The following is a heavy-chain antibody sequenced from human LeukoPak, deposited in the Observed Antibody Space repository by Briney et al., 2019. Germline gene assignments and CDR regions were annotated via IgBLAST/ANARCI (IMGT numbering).Heavy chain of an antibody. CDR1: GFSVTTNH. CDR3: SPSRAAGGKTDY. V-gene: IGHV3-53*01. D-gene: IGHD3-16*01. CDR2: IYNTGDT. Sequence: GGSLRLSCAGAGFSVTTNHMTWVRQAPGKGLECVSIIYNTGDTFYEDSVRGRFTISRYISTNTVDLLMNSLRPEDTAVYYCSPSRAAGGKTDYWGHGTLVTVSS. J-gene: IGHJ4*01.